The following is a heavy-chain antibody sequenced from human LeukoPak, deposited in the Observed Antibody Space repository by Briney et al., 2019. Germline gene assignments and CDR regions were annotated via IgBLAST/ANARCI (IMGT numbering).Heavy chain of an antibody. CDR2: IYPGDSDT. CDR1: GYTFTRFW. V-gene: IGHV5-51*01. D-gene: IGHD3-10*01. Sequence: GESLKISCQTSGYTFTRFWIGWVRQMPGRGLEWMGIIYPGDSDTRYSPSFQGQVTISADKSISTAYLQWSSLKASDTAMYYCARSAKMYGSGSYYNYFDYWGQGTLVTVSS. CDR3: ARSAKMYGSGSYYNYFDY. J-gene: IGHJ4*02.